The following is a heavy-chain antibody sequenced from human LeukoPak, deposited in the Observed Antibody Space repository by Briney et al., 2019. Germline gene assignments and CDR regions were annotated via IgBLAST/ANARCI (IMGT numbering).Heavy chain of an antibody. Sequence: GGSLRLSCAASGFTFNTYDMHWVRQAPGKGLVWVARIDTDGKTTTYADSVKGRFTISRDNAKNMLYVQMNSLRAEDTAVYYCVRDKDGYNFWGQGTLVSVSS. CDR2: IDTDGKTT. D-gene: IGHD5-24*01. CDR3: VRDKDGYNF. V-gene: IGHV3-74*01. J-gene: IGHJ4*02. CDR1: GFTFNTYD.